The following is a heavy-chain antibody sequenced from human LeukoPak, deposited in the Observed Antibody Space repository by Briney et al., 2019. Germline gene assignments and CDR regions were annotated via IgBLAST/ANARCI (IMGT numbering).Heavy chain of an antibody. CDR1: GGSFSGYY. J-gene: IGHJ4*02. CDR2: INDSGST. CDR3: ARGDYGGNPDY. V-gene: IGHV4-34*01. D-gene: IGHD4-23*01. Sequence: PSETLSLTCAVDGGSFSGYYWSWIRQPPGRGLEWIGEINDSGSTNYNPSLKSRVTISVDTSKNQFSLKLSSVTAADTAVYYCARGDYGGNPDYWGQGTLVTVSS.